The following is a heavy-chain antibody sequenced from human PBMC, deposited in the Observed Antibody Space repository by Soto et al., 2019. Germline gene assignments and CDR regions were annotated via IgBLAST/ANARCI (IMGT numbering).Heavy chain of an antibody. CDR2: ISWNSGSI. CDR3: ARGSLSNSFDA. V-gene: IGHV3-9*01. Sequence: SLRLFCAASGFTLADYAMHWVRQAPGKGLVWVSGISWNSGSIGYADSLKGRFTISRDNAKNSLYLQMNNLRDEDTALYYCARGSLSNSFDAWGQGTMVTVSS. CDR1: GFTLADYA. D-gene: IGHD2-8*01. J-gene: IGHJ3*01.